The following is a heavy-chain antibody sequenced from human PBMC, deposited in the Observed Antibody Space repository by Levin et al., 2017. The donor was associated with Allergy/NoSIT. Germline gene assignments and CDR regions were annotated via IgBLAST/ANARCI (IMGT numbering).Heavy chain of an antibody. V-gene: IGHV3-7*01. CDR1: GFTFRDHW. D-gene: IGHD6-19*01. CDR2: VKHDGSER. CDR3: ARGGSIGGWNPY. Sequence: GGSLRLSCAASGFTFRDHWMTWVRQAPGKGLEWVANVKHDGSERYYVDSVKGRFTISRDNAKNSLFLQMNTLRVEDTAVYYCARGGSIGGWNPYWGQGTLVTVSS. J-gene: IGHJ4*02.